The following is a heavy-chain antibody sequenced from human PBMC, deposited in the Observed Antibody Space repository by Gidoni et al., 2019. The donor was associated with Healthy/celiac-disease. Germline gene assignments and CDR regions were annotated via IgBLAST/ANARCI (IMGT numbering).Heavy chain of an antibody. D-gene: IGHD3-16*02. CDR1: VYTFTGSY. Sequence: QVQLVQSGAEVKKPGASVKVSCKASVYTFTGSYMPWVRQAPGQGLEWMGWINTNSGGTNYAQKFQGRVTMTRDTSISTAYMELSRLRSDDTAVYYGARSNHDYDYVWGSYRRDAFDIWGQGTMVTVSS. CDR3: ARSNHDYDYVWGSYRRDAFDI. V-gene: IGHV1-2*02. J-gene: IGHJ3*02. CDR2: INTNSGGT.